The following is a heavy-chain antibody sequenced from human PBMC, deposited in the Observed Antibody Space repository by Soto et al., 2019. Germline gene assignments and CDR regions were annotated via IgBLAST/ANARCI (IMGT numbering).Heavy chain of an antibody. Sequence: GGSLRLSCAASGFTFSAYAMHWVRQAPGKGLDWVALISYDGSDKDYADSVKGRFTISRDNSRNTLFLQMNSLRAEDTSVYYCARDYYKYYDSSGYYRSPAYWGQGTLVTVSS. CDR3: ARDYYKYYDSSGYYRSPAY. CDR2: ISYDGSDK. V-gene: IGHV3-30-3*01. D-gene: IGHD3-22*01. CDR1: GFTFSAYA. J-gene: IGHJ4*02.